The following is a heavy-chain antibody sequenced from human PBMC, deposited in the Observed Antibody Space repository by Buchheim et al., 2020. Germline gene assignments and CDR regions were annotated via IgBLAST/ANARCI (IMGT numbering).Heavy chain of an antibody. V-gene: IGHV3-23*01. CDR2: TSGSDGAT. CDR1: GFSFSTYP. D-gene: IGHD2-15*01. CDR3: AKDDCSGGSCYSSHGMDV. Sequence: EVQLLESGGGLVQPGGSLRLSCAASGFSFSTYPMAWVRQAPGKGLEWVSATSGSDGATYYADSVKGRFTISRDNSKNTLSLQMNSLRAEDTAVYYCAKDDCSGGSCYSSHGMDVWGQGTT. J-gene: IGHJ6*02.